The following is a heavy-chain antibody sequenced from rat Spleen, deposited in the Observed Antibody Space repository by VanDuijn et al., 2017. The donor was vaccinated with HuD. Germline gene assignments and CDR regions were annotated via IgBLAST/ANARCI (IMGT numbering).Heavy chain of an antibody. CDR3: ARGDRFNPDYVMDA. V-gene: IGHV5-25*01. J-gene: IGHJ4*01. CDR2: ISPNGGSL. CDR1: GFTFSNYE. D-gene: IGHD1-5*01. Sequence: EVQLVESGGGLVQPGRSLKFSCAASGFTFSNYEMAWVRQAPTKGLEWVASISPNGGSLYYRDSVKGRFTVSRDNAKSTLYLQMDSLRSEDTATYYCARGDRFNPDYVMDAWGQGASVTVSS.